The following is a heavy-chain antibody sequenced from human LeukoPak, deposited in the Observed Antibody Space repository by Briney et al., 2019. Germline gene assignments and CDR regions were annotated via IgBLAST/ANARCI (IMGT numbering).Heavy chain of an antibody. CDR2: TTFDGRNN. Sequence: PGRALRHSCAASGFTFRLFVMHWVRQSPGKALEWVAVTTFDGRNNYYADSVRGRFTISRDNYKKTLYLQMESLRAEDTAVYYCARDFSDVDTVPPAWGQGTLVIVSS. V-gene: IGHV3-30*03. J-gene: IGHJ1*01. CDR1: GFTFRLFV. CDR3: ARDFSDVDTVPPA. D-gene: IGHD5-18*01.